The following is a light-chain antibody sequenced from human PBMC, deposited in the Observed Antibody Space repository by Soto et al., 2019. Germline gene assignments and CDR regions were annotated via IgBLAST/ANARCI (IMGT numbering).Light chain of an antibody. CDR1: ETISHY. CDR3: QQSSSTPLS. CDR2: SAS. Sequence: IHMTQSPSALSASVGDRVTISCRASETISHYLNWYQQKPGKAPKLLIYSASKLQSGVPARFSGSGSGTDFTLTITSLQSEDFATYYCQQSSSTPLSFGLGTKVEIK. V-gene: IGKV1-39*01. J-gene: IGKJ4*01.